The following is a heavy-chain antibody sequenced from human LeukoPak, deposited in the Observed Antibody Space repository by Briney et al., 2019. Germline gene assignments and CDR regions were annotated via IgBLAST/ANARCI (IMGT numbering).Heavy chain of an antibody. V-gene: IGHV3-21*01. Sequence: PGGSLTLSCLASAYTFISYSINCVRQAPGKGLEWVSSINVRSNYIYYADSVRGRFRISRDDARDSLYLQMNSLRAEDTAVYYCVRLRRNSDTSGFYYYYDFWGQGTLVTVSS. CDR2: INVRSNYI. J-gene: IGHJ4*02. CDR1: AYTFISYS. CDR3: VRLRRNSDTSGFYYYYDF. D-gene: IGHD3-22*01.